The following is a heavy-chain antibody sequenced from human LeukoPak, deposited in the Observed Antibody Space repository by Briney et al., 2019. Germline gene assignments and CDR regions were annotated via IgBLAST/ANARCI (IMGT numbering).Heavy chain of an antibody. V-gene: IGHV4-59*08. CDR3: AGKTNYGDYPY. CDR1: GGSVSSYY. J-gene: IGHJ4*02. D-gene: IGHD4-17*01. Sequence: SETLSLTCTVSGGSVSSYYWSWIRQPPGKGLEWIGYIYYSGSTNYNPSLKSRVTISVDTSKNQFSLKLSSVTAADTAVYYCAGKTNYGDYPYWGQGTLVTVSS. CDR2: IYYSGST.